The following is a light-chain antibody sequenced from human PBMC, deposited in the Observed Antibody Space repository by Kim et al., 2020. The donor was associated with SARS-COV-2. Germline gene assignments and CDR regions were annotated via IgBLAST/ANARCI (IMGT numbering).Light chain of an antibody. CDR1: QDIGST. CDR3: LQYDGEPHI. V-gene: IGKV1-16*02. J-gene: IGKJ4*01. Sequence: ASVGDRITITCRASQDIGSTLAWFQQKPGKAPKSLIYTGSILQSGVPSKFSASGSGTDFTLTINSLQPEDFATYYCLQYDGEPHIFGGGTKVDIK. CDR2: TGS.